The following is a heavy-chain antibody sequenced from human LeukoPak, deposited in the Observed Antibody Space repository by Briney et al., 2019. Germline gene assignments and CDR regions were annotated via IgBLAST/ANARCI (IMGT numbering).Heavy chain of an antibody. Sequence: GRSLRLSCAASGFTFDDYAMHRVRQAPGKGLEWVSGISWNSGSIGYADSVKGRFTISRDNAKNSLYLQMNSLRAEDTALYYCAKNARYSSSWYYFDYWGQGTLVTVSS. CDR1: GFTFDDYA. J-gene: IGHJ4*02. V-gene: IGHV3-9*01. CDR3: AKNARYSSSWYYFDY. D-gene: IGHD6-13*01. CDR2: ISWNSGSI.